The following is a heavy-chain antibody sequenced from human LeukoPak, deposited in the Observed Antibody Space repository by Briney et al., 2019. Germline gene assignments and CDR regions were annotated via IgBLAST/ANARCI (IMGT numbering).Heavy chain of an antibody. CDR2: INHSGRT. CDR1: GGSFSNYY. D-gene: IGHD3-22*01. Sequence: SETLSLTCAVYGGSFSNYYWTWIRQPPGKGLEWIGEINHSGRTNYNPSLKSRVTISVGTSKIQFSLNLNSVTAADTAVYYCARFLWYDSSEWGQGTLVTVSS. J-gene: IGHJ4*02. V-gene: IGHV4-34*01. CDR3: ARFLWYDSSE.